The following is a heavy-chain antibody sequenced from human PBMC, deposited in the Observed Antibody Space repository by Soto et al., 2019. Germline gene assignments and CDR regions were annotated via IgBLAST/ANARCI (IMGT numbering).Heavy chain of an antibody. Sequence: SETLSLTCAVSGDSISSDNWWSWVRQPPEKGLEWIGEIYRGTTPTYNPSLESRVTISVDKSKDHFSLKLNSVTAADTAVYYCVKNGAYALEYWGQGTLVTVS. D-gene: IGHD2-8*01. CDR2: IYRGTTP. J-gene: IGHJ4*02. CDR3: VKNGAYALEY. CDR1: GDSISSDNW. V-gene: IGHV4-4*02.